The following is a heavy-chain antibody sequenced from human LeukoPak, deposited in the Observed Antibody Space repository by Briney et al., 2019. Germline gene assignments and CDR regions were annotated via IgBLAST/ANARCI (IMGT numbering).Heavy chain of an antibody. CDR2: IYHSGST. Sequence: SGTLSLTCAVSGGSISSSNWWSWVRQPPGKGLEWIGEIYHSGSTNYNPSLKSRVTISVDKPKNQFSLKLSSVTAADTAVYYCARSDYYGSGSYSFDYWGQGTLVTVSS. D-gene: IGHD3-10*01. CDR1: GGSISSSNW. J-gene: IGHJ4*02. CDR3: ARSDYYGSGSYSFDY. V-gene: IGHV4-4*02.